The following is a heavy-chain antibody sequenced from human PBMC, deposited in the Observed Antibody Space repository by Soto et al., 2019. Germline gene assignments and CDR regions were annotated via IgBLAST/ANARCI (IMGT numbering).Heavy chain of an antibody. D-gene: IGHD3-10*01. CDR2: INPIVSMS. J-gene: IGHJ4*02. Sequence: QVQLVQSGTEVKKPGSSVKVSCKASGDTFSFYTINWVRQAPGLGLEWVGRINPIVSMSNYAQKFQGRVSITADKSTSTAYMELRSLRSYDTAMYFCAASYGSGYRAFDYWGQGALVTVSS. V-gene: IGHV1-69*02. CDR1: GDTFSFYT. CDR3: AASYGSGYRAFDY.